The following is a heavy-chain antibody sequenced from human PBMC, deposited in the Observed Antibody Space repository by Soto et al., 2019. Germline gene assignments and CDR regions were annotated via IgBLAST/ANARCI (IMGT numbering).Heavy chain of an antibody. CDR1: GYTLTELS. V-gene: IGHV1-24*01. J-gene: IGHJ6*02. D-gene: IGHD6-19*01. CDR3: ATDPGGDFSYSGWTGGGMDV. Sequence: ASVKVSCKVSGYTLTELSMHWVRQAPGKGLEWMGGFDPEDGETIYAQKFQGRVTMTEDTSTDTAYMELSSLRSEDTAVYYCATDPGGDFSYSGWTGGGMDVWGQGTTVTVSS. CDR2: FDPEDGET.